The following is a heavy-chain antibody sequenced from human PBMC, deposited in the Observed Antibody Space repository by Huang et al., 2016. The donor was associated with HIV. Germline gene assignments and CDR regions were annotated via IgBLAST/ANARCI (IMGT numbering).Heavy chain of an antibody. Sequence: QVQLQESGPGLVKPSQTLSLTCTVSGGSISSGSYYWSWIRQPAGKGLEWIGHIYISGSTNYNPVLKSRVTISVDTSKNQFALKLSSVAAADTAVYYCARAREYYYDAAFDYWGQGTLVTVSS. D-gene: IGHD3-22*01. CDR3: ARAREYYYDAAFDY. CDR2: IYISGST. J-gene: IGHJ4*02. V-gene: IGHV4-61*09. CDR1: GGSISSGSYY.